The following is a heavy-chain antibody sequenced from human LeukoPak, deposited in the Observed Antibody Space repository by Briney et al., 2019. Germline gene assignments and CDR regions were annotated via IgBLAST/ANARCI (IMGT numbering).Heavy chain of an antibody. D-gene: IGHD3-10*01. V-gene: IGHV1-2*06. J-gene: IGHJ4*02. CDR3: ARDSYGSGSYYNAPSLDY. CDR1: GCTFTGYY. CDR2: INPNSGGT. Sequence: ASVKVSCKASGCTFTGYYMHWVRQAPGQGLEWMGRINPNSGGTNYAQKFQGRVTMTRDTSISTAYMELSRLRSDDTAVYYCARDSYGSGSYYNAPSLDYWGQGTLVTVSS.